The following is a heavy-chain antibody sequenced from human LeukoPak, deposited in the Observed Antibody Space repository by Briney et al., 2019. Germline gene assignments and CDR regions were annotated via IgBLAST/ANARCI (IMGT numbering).Heavy chain of an antibody. CDR2: ISAYNGNT. D-gene: IGHD3-10*01. V-gene: IGHV1-18*01. Sequence: ASVTVSFKSSGYTFTIYGISWVRQAPGKGREGMGWISAYNGNTNYAQKLQGRVTITTDTSTSTAYMELRSLRSDDTAVYYCATTLGLWFGEPIDYGGQGTLDTVSS. CDR3: ATTLGLWFGEPIDY. CDR1: GYTFTIYG. J-gene: IGHJ4*02.